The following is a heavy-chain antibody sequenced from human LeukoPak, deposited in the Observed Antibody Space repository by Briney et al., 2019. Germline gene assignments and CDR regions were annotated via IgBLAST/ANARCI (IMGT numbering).Heavy chain of an antibody. J-gene: IGHJ4*02. D-gene: IGHD3-10*01. CDR2: INSDGGTT. CDR3: ATDYYVSGSYYRLFY. V-gene: IGHV3-74*01. CDR1: GFTFSSYW. Sequence: GGSLRLSCGASGFTFSSYWMHWVRQAPGKGLVWVSGINSDGGTTTYADSVKGRFTISRDNAKNTLYLQTNNLRAEDTAVYYCATDYYVSGSYYRLFYWGQGTLVTVSS.